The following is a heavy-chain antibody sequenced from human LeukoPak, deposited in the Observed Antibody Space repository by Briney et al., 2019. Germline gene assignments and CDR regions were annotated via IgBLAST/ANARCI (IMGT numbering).Heavy chain of an antibody. CDR2: FDPEDGET. Sequence: ASVKVSCKVSGYTLTKLSMHGVGQAPGKGLEWMGGFDPEDGETIYAQKFQGRVTMTEDTSTDTAYMELSSLRSEDTAVYYCATTPLVGATGWFDPWGQGTLVTVSS. CDR3: ATTPLVGATGWFDP. CDR1: GYTLTKLS. D-gene: IGHD1-26*01. V-gene: IGHV1-24*01. J-gene: IGHJ5*02.